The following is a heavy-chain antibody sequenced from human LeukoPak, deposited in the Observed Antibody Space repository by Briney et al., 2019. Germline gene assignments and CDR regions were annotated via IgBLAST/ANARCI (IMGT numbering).Heavy chain of an antibody. Sequence: PGGSLRLSCAASGFTFSSDWMSWVRQAPGKGLEWVANIKQDGSEKYYVDSVKGRFTISRDNAKNSLYLQMNSLRAEDTAVYYCTRVTRTAHPSYWGQGTLVTVSS. D-gene: IGHD2-21*02. V-gene: IGHV3-7*01. CDR1: GFTFSSDW. CDR2: IKQDGSEK. CDR3: TRVTRTAHPSY. J-gene: IGHJ4*02.